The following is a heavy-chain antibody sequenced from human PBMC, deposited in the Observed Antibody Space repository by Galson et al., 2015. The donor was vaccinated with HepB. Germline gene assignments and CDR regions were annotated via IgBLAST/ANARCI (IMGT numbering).Heavy chain of an antibody. V-gene: IGHV4-59*01. CDR3: ARVGRGGRAGFDY. CDR1: GGSISSYY. D-gene: IGHD3-10*01. Sequence: ETLSLTCTVSGGSISSYYWSWIRQPPGKGLEWIGYIYYSGSTNYNPSLKSRVTISVDTSKNQFSLKLSSVTAADTAVYYCARVGRGGRAGFDYWGQGTLVTVSS. CDR2: IYYSGST. J-gene: IGHJ4*02.